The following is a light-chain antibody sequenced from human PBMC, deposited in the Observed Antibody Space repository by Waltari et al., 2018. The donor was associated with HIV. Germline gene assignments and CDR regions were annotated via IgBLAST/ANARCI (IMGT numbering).Light chain of an antibody. J-gene: IGLJ3*02. CDR3: AAWDDSLNGWV. CDR2: SNN. V-gene: IGLV1-44*01. Sequence: QSVLTQPPSASGTPGQRVTISCSGSSSNIGSNTVNWYQQLPGTAPKLLIYSNNQRPSGVPARFSGSNAGTSASVAISGLQSEDEADYYCAAWDDSLNGWVFGGGTKLTVL. CDR1: SSNIGSNT.